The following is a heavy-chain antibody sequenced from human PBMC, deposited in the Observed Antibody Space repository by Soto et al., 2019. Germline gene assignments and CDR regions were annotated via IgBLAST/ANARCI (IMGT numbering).Heavy chain of an antibody. CDR2: IYPGDSDT. CDR1: GYSFINYW. Sequence: GESLKISCKGSGYSFINYWIGWVRQMPGKGLEWMGIIYPGDSDTRYSPSFQGQVTISADKSISTAYLQWSSLKASDTAMYYCARPRYYDSSGYYPPDYGMDVWGQGTTVTVSS. J-gene: IGHJ6*02. CDR3: ARPRYYDSSGYYPPDYGMDV. V-gene: IGHV5-51*01. D-gene: IGHD3-22*01.